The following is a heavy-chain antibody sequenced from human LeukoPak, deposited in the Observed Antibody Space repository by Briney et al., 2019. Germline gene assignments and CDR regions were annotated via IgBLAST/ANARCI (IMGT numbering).Heavy chain of an antibody. D-gene: IGHD2-2*01. J-gene: IGHJ4*02. Sequence: ASVKVSCKASGYTFTSYYMHWVRQAPGQGLEWMGWISAYNGNTNYAQKLQGRVTMTTDTSTSTAYMELRSLRSDDTAVYYCARVETEDIVVVPAAMGADYWGQGTLVTVSS. CDR1: GYTFTSYY. CDR3: ARVETEDIVVVPAAMGADY. CDR2: ISAYNGNT. V-gene: IGHV1-18*04.